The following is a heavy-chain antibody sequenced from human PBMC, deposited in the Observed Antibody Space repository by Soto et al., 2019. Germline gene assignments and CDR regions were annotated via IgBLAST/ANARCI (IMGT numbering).Heavy chain of an antibody. D-gene: IGHD2-2*01. CDR3: AKPQVDCSSTTCYSDYYYYYGMDV. CDR2: IKQDGSQK. Sequence: GGSLRLSCAASGFMFISSWMSWVRQAPGKGLEWVANIKQDGSQKYYVDSVKGRFTISRDNSKNSLYLQMNSLRAEDTAVYYCAKPQVDCSSTTCYSDYYYYYGMDVSGQGTTVTVSS. V-gene: IGHV3-7*03. J-gene: IGHJ6*02. CDR1: GFMFISSW.